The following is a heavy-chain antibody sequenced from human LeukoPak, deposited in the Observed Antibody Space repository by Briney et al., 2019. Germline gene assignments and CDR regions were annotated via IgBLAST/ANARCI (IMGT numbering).Heavy chain of an antibody. J-gene: IGHJ4*02. V-gene: IGHV3-7*01. CDR1: GFTFTRYW. CDR3: ARATDDFWSGYSGFDC. Sequence: PGGSLRLSCVASGFTFTRYWMTWVRQAPGKGLEWVASISQSGNEKYHVDSVKGRFIISRDNPKKSLYLEMTNLRAEDTALHYCARATDDFWSGYSGFDCWGQGALVTVSS. D-gene: IGHD3-3*01. CDR2: ISQSGNEK.